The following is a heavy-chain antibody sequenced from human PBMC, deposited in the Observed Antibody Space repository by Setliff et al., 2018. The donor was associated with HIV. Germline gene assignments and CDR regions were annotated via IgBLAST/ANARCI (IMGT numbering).Heavy chain of an antibody. Sequence: PSETLSLTCTVSGDSISGQYWSWIRQPAGKGLEWIGRIHSTGSTHYNPSLRSRVTMSVDTSKNQFSLKLSSVTAADTAVYFCARLIHTGLLYFDFWGLGTLVTVSS. V-gene: IGHV4-4*07. J-gene: IGHJ4*02. CDR3: ARLIHTGLLYFDF. CDR1: GDSISGQY. D-gene: IGHD2-8*02. CDR2: IHSTGST.